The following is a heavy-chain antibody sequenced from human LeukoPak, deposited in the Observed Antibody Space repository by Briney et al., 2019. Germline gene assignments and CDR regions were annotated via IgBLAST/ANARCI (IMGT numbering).Heavy chain of an antibody. CDR2: ITWNSGTI. Sequence: GGSPRLSCAASGFTFDDYAMHWVRQAPGKGLEWVSGITWNSGTIDYADSVEGRFTISRDNAKNSLYLQMNSLRAEDMALYYCAKVLERRDSRNAFDIWGQGTMVTVFS. J-gene: IGHJ3*02. CDR1: GFTFDDYA. D-gene: IGHD1-1*01. CDR3: AKVLERRDSRNAFDI. V-gene: IGHV3-9*03.